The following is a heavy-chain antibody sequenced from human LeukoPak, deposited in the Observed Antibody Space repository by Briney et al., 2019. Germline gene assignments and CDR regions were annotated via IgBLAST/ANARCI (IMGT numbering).Heavy chain of an antibody. D-gene: IGHD2-15*01. CDR1: GYTFTGYY. J-gene: IGHJ4*02. V-gene: IGHV1-2*02. Sequence: VASVKVSCKASGYTFTGYYMHWARQAPGQGLEWMGWINPNSGGTNYAQKFQGRVTMTRDTSISTAYMELSRLRSDDTAVYYCARGGEVVAANVGYWGQGTLVTVSS. CDR2: INPNSGGT. CDR3: ARGGEVVAANVGY.